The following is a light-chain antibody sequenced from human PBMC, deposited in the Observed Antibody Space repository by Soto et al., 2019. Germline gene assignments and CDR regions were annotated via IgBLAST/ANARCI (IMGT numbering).Light chain of an antibody. CDR1: QSVLHSSNNKNY. CDR2: WAS. CDR3: QQYYTTAPLT. Sequence: IVMTQSPDSLAVSLGDRAAINCKSSQSVLHSSNNKNYLAWYQQKPGQPPKLLFYWASTRESGVPDRFSGSGSGTDFTLTISSLQAEDVAVYYCQQYYTTAPLTFGGGTKVDI. V-gene: IGKV4-1*01. J-gene: IGKJ4*01.